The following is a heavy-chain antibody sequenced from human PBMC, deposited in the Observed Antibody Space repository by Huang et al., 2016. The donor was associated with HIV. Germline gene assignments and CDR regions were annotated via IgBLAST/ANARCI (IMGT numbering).Heavy chain of an antibody. J-gene: IGHJ4*02. D-gene: IGHD6-13*01. V-gene: IGHV2-5*02. CDR3: VHRLRYSKWKVDY. Sequence: QITLNESGPTLVKPTQTLTLTCTFSGFLLTSSGVAVGWIRQPPGKALEWLALIYWDNEQRDSPALKTRLTVNKDNPKNEVDLTMTNIDPVDAAKYNCVHRLRYSKWKVDYWGQGVLVTVSS. CDR1: GFLLTSSGVA. CDR2: IYWDNEQ.